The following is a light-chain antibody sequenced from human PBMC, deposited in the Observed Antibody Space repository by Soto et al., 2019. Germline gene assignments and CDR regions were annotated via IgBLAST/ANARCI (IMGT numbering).Light chain of an antibody. CDR2: EVS. V-gene: IGLV2-14*01. CDR1: SSDIGSYHY. J-gene: IGLJ2*01. Sequence: QSALTQPASVSGSPGQSIAISCTGTSSDIGSYHYVSWYQHHPGKAPKLIIYEVSNRPSGVSDRFSGSKSGNTASLTISGLQAEDEADYYCGSYASSSTLVFGGGTKLTVL. CDR3: GSYASSSTLV.